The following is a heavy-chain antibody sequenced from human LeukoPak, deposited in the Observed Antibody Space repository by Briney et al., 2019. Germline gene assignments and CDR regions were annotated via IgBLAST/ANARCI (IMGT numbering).Heavy chain of an antibody. CDR1: GFTFNGYA. D-gene: IGHD3-10*01. CDR3: AKGMVRGVIPDY. V-gene: IGHV3-23*01. Sequence: PGGSLRLSCAASGFTFNGYAMSWVRQAPGKGLEWVSAISGGGVSTYYADSIKGRFTISRDDSKNTLYLQMNSLRAEDTAVYYCAKGMVRGVIPDYWGQGTLVTVSS. J-gene: IGHJ4*02. CDR2: ISGGGVST.